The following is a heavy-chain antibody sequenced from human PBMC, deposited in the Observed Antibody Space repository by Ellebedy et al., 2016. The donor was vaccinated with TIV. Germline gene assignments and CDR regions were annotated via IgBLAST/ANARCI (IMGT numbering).Heavy chain of an antibody. Sequence: GGSLRLSCAASGFTFSDYYMSWIRQAPGKGLEWVSYISSSGSTIYYADSVKGRFTISRDNSKNTLYLQMNSLRAEDTAVYYCANLLEMATLFDYWGQGTLVTVSS. D-gene: IGHD5-24*01. CDR2: ISSSGSTI. V-gene: IGHV3-11*01. CDR3: ANLLEMATLFDY. CDR1: GFTFSDYY. J-gene: IGHJ4*02.